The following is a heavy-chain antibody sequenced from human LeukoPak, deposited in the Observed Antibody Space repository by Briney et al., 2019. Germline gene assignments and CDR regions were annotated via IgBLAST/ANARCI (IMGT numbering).Heavy chain of an antibody. D-gene: IGHD3-3*01. CDR2: IRYGGTNK. V-gene: IGHV3-30*02. CDR1: GFTFSNYN. Sequence: GGSLRLSCAASGFTFSNYNVNWVRQAPGKGLEWVAFIRYGGTNKYYADSVKGRFSISRDNSKNTLYLQMNSLRAEDTAVYYCAKDTLAFGVVTNSRFDYWGQGTLVTVSS. CDR3: AKDTLAFGVVTNSRFDY. J-gene: IGHJ4*02.